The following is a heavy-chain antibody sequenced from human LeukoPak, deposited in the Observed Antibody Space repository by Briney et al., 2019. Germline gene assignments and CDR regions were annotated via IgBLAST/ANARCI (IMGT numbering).Heavy chain of an antibody. V-gene: IGHV1-2*02. CDR3: ATYGWLVQGFYFDY. CDR1: GYTFTGYY. CDR2: INPNSGGT. D-gene: IGHD6-19*01. Sequence: ASVKVSCKASGYTFTGYYMHWVRQAPGQGLEWMGWINPNSGGTNYAQKFQGRVTMTRDTSISTAYMELNTLRSDDTAVYYCATYGWLVQGFYFDYWGQGTLVTVSS. J-gene: IGHJ4*02.